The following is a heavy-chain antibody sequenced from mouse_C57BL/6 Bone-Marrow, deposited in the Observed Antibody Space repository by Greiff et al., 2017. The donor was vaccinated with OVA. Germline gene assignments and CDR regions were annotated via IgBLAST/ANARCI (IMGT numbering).Heavy chain of an antibody. J-gene: IGHJ1*03. D-gene: IGHD2-4*01. V-gene: IGHV5-9-1*02. Sequence: EVKLMESGEGLVKPGGSLKLSCAASGFTFSSYAMSWVRQTPEKRLEWVAYISSGGDYIYYADTVKGRFTISRDNARNTLYLQMSSLKSEDTAMYYFTRGDYDPWYFDVWGTGTTVTVSS. CDR3: TRGDYDPWYFDV. CDR1: GFTFSSYA. CDR2: ISSGGDYI.